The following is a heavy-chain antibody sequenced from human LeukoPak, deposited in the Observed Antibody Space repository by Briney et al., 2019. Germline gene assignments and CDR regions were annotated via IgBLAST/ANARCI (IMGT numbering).Heavy chain of an antibody. V-gene: IGHV3-30*02. CDR2: IRFDGSKK. CDR3: AKDEPDD. J-gene: IGHJ4*02. CDR1: GFTFSSYG. Sequence: GGSLRLSFAASGFTFSSYGMHWVRQAPGKGLEWVAFIRFDGSKKYYADSVKGRFTISRDNSKNTLYLQMNSLRAEDTAVYYCAKDEPDDWGQGTLVTVSS. D-gene: IGHD1-14*01.